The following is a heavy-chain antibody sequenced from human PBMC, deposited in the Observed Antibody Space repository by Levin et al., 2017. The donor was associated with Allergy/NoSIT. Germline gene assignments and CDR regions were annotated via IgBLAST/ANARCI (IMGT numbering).Heavy chain of an antibody. CDR3: ARKTAFDI. CDR2: IYYSGST. J-gene: IGHJ3*02. CDR1: GGSISSSY. Sequence: SETLSLTCTVSGGSISSSYWNWIRQPPGKGLEWIGYIYYSGSTNYNPSLKSRDTISVDTSKNQFSLRLSSVTAADTAVYYCARKTAFDIWGQGTMVTVSS. V-gene: IGHV4-59*01.